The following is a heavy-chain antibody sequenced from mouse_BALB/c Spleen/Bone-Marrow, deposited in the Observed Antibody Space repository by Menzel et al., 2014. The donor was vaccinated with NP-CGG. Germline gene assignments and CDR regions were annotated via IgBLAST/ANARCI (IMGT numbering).Heavy chain of an antibody. CDR2: IDTSDSYT. CDR3: ARKYDYYYAMDY. V-gene: IGHV1-69*01. J-gene: IGHJ4*01. D-gene: IGHD2-4*01. CDR1: GYTFTDYW. Sequence: QVQLQQSGAELVMPGASVKMSCKASGYTFTDYWMHWVKQRPGQGLEWIGAIDTSDSYTSYNQKFKGKATLTVDESSSTAYMQLSSLTPEDSAVYYCARKYDYYYAMDYWGQGTSVTVSS.